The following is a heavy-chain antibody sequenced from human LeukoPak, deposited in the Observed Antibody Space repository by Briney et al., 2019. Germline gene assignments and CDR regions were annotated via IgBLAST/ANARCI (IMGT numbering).Heavy chain of an antibody. Sequence: ASVKVSCKAFGYTFTSNYMHWVRQAPGQGPEWMGVISPTGGSTTYAQKFQGRVTLTRDMSTSTDYLELSSLRSDDTAVYYCAREYSSSWYPLSPTGYYYYYMDVWGKGTTVTISS. V-gene: IGHV1-46*01. CDR3: AREYSSSWYPLSPTGYYYYYMDV. D-gene: IGHD6-13*01. J-gene: IGHJ6*03. CDR1: GYTFTSNY. CDR2: ISPTGGST.